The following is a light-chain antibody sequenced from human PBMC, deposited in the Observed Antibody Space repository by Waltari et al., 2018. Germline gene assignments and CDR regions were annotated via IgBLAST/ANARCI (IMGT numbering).Light chain of an antibody. CDR2: AAS. Sequence: DIQMTQSPSSLSASVGDRVTITCRASQSISNYLNWYQQKPGKAPTLLIYAASILQSGVPSRFTGSGSGTDFTLTISSLQPEDFATYYCQQSSSTLTFGAGTKVEMK. V-gene: IGKV1-39*01. J-gene: IGKJ4*01. CDR1: QSISNY. CDR3: QQSSSTLT.